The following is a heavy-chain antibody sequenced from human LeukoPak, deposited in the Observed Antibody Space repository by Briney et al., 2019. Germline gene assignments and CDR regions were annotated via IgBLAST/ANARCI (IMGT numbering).Heavy chain of an antibody. CDR3: ITDLGLTMIRGVLVF. Sequence: KSGGSLRLSCAASGFTFTNAWMSWVRQAPGKGLEWVGRIKSKGDGETKDYAAPVKGRFFMSRDDSEGTLYPQMNYLTTEDTAVYFCITDLGLTMIRGVLVFWGQGALVTVSS. D-gene: IGHD3-10*01. J-gene: IGHJ4*02. CDR1: GFTFTNAW. V-gene: IGHV3-15*05. CDR2: IKSKGDGETK.